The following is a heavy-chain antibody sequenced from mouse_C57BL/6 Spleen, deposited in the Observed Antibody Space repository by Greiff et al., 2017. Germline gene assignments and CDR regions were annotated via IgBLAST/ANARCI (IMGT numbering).Heavy chain of an antibody. J-gene: IGHJ3*01. D-gene: IGHD1-1*01. Sequence: EVMLVESGGGLVKPGGSLKLSCAASGFTFSSYAMSWVRQTPEKRLEWVATISDGGSYTYYPDNVKGRFTISRDNAKNNLYLQMSHLKSEDTAMYDCARDREEGYYCGDWGQGTLVTVSA. CDR2: ISDGGSYT. V-gene: IGHV5-4*01. CDR3: ARDREEGYYCGD. CDR1: GFTFSSYA.